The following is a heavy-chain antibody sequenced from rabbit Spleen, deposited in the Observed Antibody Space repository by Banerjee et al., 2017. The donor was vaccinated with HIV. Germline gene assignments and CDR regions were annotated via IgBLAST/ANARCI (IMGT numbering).Heavy chain of an antibody. J-gene: IGHJ4*01. CDR1: GFSFSSHLY. V-gene: IGHV1S45*01. Sequence: QQQLEESGGDLVKPEGSLTLTCTASGFSFSSHLYMCWVRQAPGKGLEWIACINAVTGKAVYASWAKGRFTFSKTSSTTVTLQMTSLTAADTATYFCVRDLGYDDYSEKGYFNLWGQGTLVTVS. D-gene: IGHD2-1*01. CDR3: VRDLGYDDYSEKGYFNL. CDR2: INAVTGKA.